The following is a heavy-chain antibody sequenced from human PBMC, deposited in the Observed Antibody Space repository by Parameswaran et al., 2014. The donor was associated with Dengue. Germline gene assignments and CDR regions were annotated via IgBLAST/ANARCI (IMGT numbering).Heavy chain of an antibody. CDR2: INPSGGST. J-gene: IGHJ6*03. CDR3: ARDPGVDYGDYYYMDV. V-gene: IGHV1-46*01. D-gene: IGHD4-17*01. Sequence: WVRQAPGQGLEWMGIINPSGGSTSYAQKFQGRVTMTRDTSTSTVYMELSSLRSEDTAVYYCARDPGVDYGDYYYMDVWGQGTTVTVSS.